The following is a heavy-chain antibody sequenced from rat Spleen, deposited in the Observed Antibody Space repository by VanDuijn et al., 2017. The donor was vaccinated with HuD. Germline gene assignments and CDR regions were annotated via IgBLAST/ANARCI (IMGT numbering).Heavy chain of an antibody. CDR2: ISYDGGST. J-gene: IGHJ2*01. D-gene: IGHD1-11*01. Sequence: EVQLVESGGGLVQPGRSLKLSCAASGFTFSDYYMAWVRQAPTKGLEWVASISYDGGSTYYRDSVKGRFTISRDNVESILYLQMNSLRSEDTATYYCTRHDGKYGGYSDYFDYWGQGVMVTVSS. CDR3: TRHDGKYGGYSDYFDY. V-gene: IGHV5-20*01. CDR1: GFTFSDYY.